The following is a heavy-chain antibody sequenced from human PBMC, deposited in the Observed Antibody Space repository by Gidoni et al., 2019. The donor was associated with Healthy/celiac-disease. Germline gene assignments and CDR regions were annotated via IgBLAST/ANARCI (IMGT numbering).Heavy chain of an antibody. Sequence: QVQLVESGGGVVQPGRSLRLSCAADGFTSSSYGMHWVRQAPGKGLEWVAVIWYDGSNKYYADSVKGRFTISRDNSKNTLYLQMNSLRAEDTAVYYCARVLLGITMVRGVIITYGMDVWGQGTTVTVSS. J-gene: IGHJ6*02. CDR3: ARVLLGITMVRGVIITYGMDV. CDR1: GFTSSSYG. CDR2: IWYDGSNK. D-gene: IGHD3-10*01. V-gene: IGHV3-33*01.